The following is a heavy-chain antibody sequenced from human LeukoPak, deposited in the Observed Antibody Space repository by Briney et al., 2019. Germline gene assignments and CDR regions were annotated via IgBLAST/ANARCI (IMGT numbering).Heavy chain of an antibody. J-gene: IGHJ4*02. CDR3: ARLAVAGDFDY. D-gene: IGHD6-19*01. V-gene: IGHV4-39*07. Sequence: SETLSLTCTISGGSISSSGYYWGWIRQPPGKGLEWIGSIYYSGSTYYNPSLKSRVTISVDTSKNQFSLKLSSVTAADTAVYYCARLAVAGDFDYWGQGTLVTVSS. CDR1: GGSISSSGYY. CDR2: IYYSGST.